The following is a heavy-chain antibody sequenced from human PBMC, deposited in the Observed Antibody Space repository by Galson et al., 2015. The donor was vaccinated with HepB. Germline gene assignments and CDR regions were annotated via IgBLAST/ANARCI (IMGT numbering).Heavy chain of an antibody. V-gene: IGHV3-33*01. Sequence: SLRLSCAASGFTFSSYGMHWVRQAPGKGLEWVAVIWYDGSNKYYADSVKGRFTISRDNSKNTLYLQMNSLRAEDTAVYYCARYGITMVRGAFSYGMDVWGQGTTVTVSS. D-gene: IGHD3-10*01. CDR3: ARYGITMVRGAFSYGMDV. CDR2: IWYDGSNK. J-gene: IGHJ6*02. CDR1: GFTFSSYG.